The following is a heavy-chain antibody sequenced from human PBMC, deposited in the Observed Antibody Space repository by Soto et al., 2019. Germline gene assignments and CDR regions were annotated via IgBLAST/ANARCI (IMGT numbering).Heavy chain of an antibody. Sequence: SETLSLTCTVSGGSINNYYWIWIRQPPGRGLEWIGYIYYSGSTNYNPSLKRRLALSVHTSKNQFSLNLSSVTTADTAVYYCARAGTSSWYGYFDYWGQGAQVTVSS. CDR1: GGSINNYY. CDR3: ARAGTSSWYGYFDY. V-gene: IGHV4-59*01. J-gene: IGHJ4*02. CDR2: IYYSGST. D-gene: IGHD6-13*01.